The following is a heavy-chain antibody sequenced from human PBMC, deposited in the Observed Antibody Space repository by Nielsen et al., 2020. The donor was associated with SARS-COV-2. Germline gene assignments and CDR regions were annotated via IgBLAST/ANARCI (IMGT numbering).Heavy chain of an antibody. CDR1: GGPISNYY. CDR3: ARHLRITIFGVVITGPFDY. D-gene: IGHD3-3*01. V-gene: IGHV4-59*08. Sequence: SETLSLTCTVSGGPISNYYWSWIRQPPGKGLEWIGYIYYSGSTNYNPSLKSRVTISVDTSKNQFSLKLSSVTAADTAVYYCARHLRITIFGVVITGPFDYWGQGTLVTVSS. J-gene: IGHJ4*02. CDR2: IYYSGST.